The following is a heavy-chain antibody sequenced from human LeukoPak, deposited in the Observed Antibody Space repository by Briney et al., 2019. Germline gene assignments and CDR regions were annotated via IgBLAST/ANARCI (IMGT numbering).Heavy chain of an antibody. Sequence: PGGSLRLSCAASGFTFSRSAVSWVRPAPGKGREWLSTINGGGGATYYADSVTGRFTISSDASQNTLYLQMNSLRTEDTAVYYCAKANPTPRGVNFDYWGQGTLVTVSS. CDR3: AKANPTPRGVNFDY. J-gene: IGHJ4*02. V-gene: IGHV3-23*01. CDR2: INGGGGAT. D-gene: IGHD3-10*01. CDR1: GFTFSRSA.